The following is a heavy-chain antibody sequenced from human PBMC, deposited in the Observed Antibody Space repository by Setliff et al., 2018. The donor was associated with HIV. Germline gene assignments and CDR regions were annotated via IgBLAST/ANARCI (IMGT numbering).Heavy chain of an antibody. CDR3: AKDRYYDSSGSPFDY. D-gene: IGHD3-22*01. CDR1: GFTFGDYA. CDR2: ISMSSHTSV. J-gene: IGHJ4*02. V-gene: IGHV3-48*01. Sequence: PGESLKISCTASGFTFGDYAMSWVRQAPGKGLEWVSYISMSSHTSVIYSDSVKGRFTISRDNARNSFYLQMNSLRAEDTAVYYCAKDRYYDSSGSPFDYWGQGTLVTVSS.